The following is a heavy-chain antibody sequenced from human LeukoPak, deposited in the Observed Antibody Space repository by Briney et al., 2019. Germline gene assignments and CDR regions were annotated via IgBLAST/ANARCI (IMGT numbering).Heavy chain of an antibody. Sequence: GESLKISCKGSGYKFTSYWIGLARQMPGKGLEWMGIIYAGDSDTRYSPSFQGQVTISADKSISTAYLQWSSLKASDTATYYCARRPLWFGELLSYAFDIWGQGTMVTVSS. V-gene: IGHV5-51*01. D-gene: IGHD3-10*01. CDR1: GYKFTSYW. J-gene: IGHJ3*02. CDR3: ARRPLWFGELLSYAFDI. CDR2: IYAGDSDT.